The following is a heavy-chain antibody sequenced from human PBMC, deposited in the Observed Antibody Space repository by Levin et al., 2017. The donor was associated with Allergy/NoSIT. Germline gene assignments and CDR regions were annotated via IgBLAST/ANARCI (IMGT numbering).Heavy chain of an antibody. CDR3: ARSIAAPGDY. J-gene: IGHJ4*02. Sequence: GESLKISCEASGFTFSTYWMSWVRQAPGKGLEWVANINEDGSEKYYVDVKGRFTISRDNAKDSLYLQMNSLTAEDTAVYYCARSIAAPGDYWGLGTLVTVSS. D-gene: IGHD6-6*01. CDR2: INEDGSEK. CDR1: GFTFSTYW. V-gene: IGHV3-7*03.